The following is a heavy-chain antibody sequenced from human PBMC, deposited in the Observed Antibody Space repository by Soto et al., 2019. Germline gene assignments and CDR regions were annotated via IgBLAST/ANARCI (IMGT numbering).Heavy chain of an antibody. J-gene: IGHJ1*01. CDR3: ALVAATLYFQH. CDR1: GYTFTSYA. Sequence: ASVKVSCKASGYTFTSYAMHWVRQAPGQRFEWMGWINAGNGNTKYSQKFQGSVTITRDTSASTVYMELSSLRSEDTAVYYCALVAATLYFQHWGQGTLVTVSS. D-gene: IGHD2-15*01. CDR2: INAGNGNT. V-gene: IGHV1-3*01.